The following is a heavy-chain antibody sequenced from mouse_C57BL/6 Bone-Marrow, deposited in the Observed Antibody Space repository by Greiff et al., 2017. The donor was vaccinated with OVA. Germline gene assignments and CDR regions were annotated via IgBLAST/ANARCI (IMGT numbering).Heavy chain of an antibody. V-gene: IGHV2-2*01. Sequence: VQLQQSGPGLVQPSQSLSITCTVSGFSLTSYGVHWVRQSPGKGLEWLGVIWSGGSTDYNAAFISRLSISKDNSKSQVFFKMNSLLADDTAIYYCARKGNFDVWGTGTTVTVSS. CDR3: ARKGNFDV. J-gene: IGHJ1*03. CDR1: GFSLTSYG. CDR2: IWSGGST.